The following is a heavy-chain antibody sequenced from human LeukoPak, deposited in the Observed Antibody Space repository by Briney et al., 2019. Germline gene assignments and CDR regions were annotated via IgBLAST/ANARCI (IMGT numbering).Heavy chain of an antibody. CDR1: GFTFSSYA. D-gene: IGHD1-26*01. CDR2: ISYDGSNK. Sequence: GGSLRLSCAASGFTFSSYAMSWVRQAPGKGLEWVAVISYDGSNKYYADSVKGRFTISRDNSKNTVYLQMNSLRAEDTAVYYCAKGVGSTGSYFDYWGQGTLVTVSS. V-gene: IGHV3-30*18. CDR3: AKGVGSTGSYFDY. J-gene: IGHJ4*02.